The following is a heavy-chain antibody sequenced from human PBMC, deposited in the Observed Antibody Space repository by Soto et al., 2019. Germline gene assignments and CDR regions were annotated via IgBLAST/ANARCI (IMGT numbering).Heavy chain of an antibody. J-gene: IGHJ4*02. CDR1: GFSFGTFV. Sequence: EVQLLESGGASVQPGGSLRLSCAAYGFSFGTFVMTWFRQAPGGGLERVSSITDSGYTASYAETVEGRFTVSRDNSKNILHLQMNDLRVEDTATYYCAKNGQWLATPPEAWGQGTLVTVSS. CDR2: ITDSGYTA. CDR3: AKNGQWLATPPEA. D-gene: IGHD6-19*01. V-gene: IGHV3-23*01.